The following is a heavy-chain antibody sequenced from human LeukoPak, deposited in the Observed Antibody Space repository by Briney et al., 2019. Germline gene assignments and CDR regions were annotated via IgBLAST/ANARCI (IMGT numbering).Heavy chain of an antibody. V-gene: IGHV1-18*01. CDR1: GYTFTSYG. CDR2: ISAYNGNT. CDR3: ARDRAPSYYYDSSDYSRLFDY. J-gene: IGHJ4*02. Sequence: GASVKVSCKASGYTFTSYGISWVRQAPGQGLEWMGWISAYNGNTNCAQKLQGRVTMTTDTSTNTAYMELRSLRSDDTAVYYCARDRAPSYYYDSSDYSRLFDYWGQGTLVTVSS. D-gene: IGHD3-22*01.